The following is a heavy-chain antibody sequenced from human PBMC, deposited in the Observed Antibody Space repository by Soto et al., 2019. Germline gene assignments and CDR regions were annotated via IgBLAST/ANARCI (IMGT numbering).Heavy chain of an antibody. CDR1: GYSFTSYW. V-gene: IGHV5-10-1*01. J-gene: IGHJ6*02. Sequence: DSLKISCKGSGYSFTSYWISCVRQMPGKGLEWMGRIDPSDSYTNYSPSFQGHVTISADKSISTAYLQWSSLKASDTAMYYCASDGYCSGGSCYGYYYYGMDVWGQGTTVTVSS. CDR2: IDPSDSYT. CDR3: ASDGYCSGGSCYGYYYYGMDV. D-gene: IGHD2-15*01.